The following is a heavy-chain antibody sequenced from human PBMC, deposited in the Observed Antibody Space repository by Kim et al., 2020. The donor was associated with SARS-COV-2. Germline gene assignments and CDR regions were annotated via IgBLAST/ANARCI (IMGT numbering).Heavy chain of an antibody. CDR1: GGSISSSSYY. CDR2: IYYSGST. D-gene: IGHD3-10*01. CDR3: ARQSRGSGSYYHYFAN. J-gene: IGHJ4*01. Sequence: SETLSLTCTVSGGSISSSSYYWGWIRQPPGKGLEWIGSIYYSGSTYYNPSLKSRVTISVDTSKNQFSLKLSSVTAADTAVYYCARQSRGSGSYYHYFAN. V-gene: IGHV4-39*01.